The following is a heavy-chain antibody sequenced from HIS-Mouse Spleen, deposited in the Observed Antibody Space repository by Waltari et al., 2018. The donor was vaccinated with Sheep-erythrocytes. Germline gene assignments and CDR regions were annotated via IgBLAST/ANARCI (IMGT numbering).Heavy chain of an antibody. J-gene: IGHJ3*02. CDR3: ARDRAAEAFDI. CDR1: GFTFRSYR. D-gene: IGHD6-13*01. V-gene: IGHV3-21*01. CDR2: ISSSSSYI. Sequence: EVQLVESGGGLVKPGGSLRLPGASFGFTFRSYRMNWVRQAPGKGLEWVSSISSSSSYIYYADSVKGRFTISRDNAKNSLYLQMNSLRAEDTAVYYCARDRAAEAFDIWGQGTMVTVSS.